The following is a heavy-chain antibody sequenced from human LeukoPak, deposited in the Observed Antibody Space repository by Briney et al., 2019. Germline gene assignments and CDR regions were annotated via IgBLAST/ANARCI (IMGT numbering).Heavy chain of an antibody. CDR2: ISVYNDNT. CDR3: AREVSYDYVWGSYRVSFDY. CDR1: GYTFTSYG. Sequence: GASVKVSCKASGYTFTSYGISWVRQAPGQGLEWMGWISVYNDNTNYAQKLQGRVTMTTDTSTRTAYMELRSLRSDDTAVYYCAREVSYDYVWGSYRVSFDYWGQGTLVTVSS. V-gene: IGHV1-18*01. J-gene: IGHJ4*02. D-gene: IGHD3-16*01.